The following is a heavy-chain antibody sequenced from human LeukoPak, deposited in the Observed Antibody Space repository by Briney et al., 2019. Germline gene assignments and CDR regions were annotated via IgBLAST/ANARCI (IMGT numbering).Heavy chain of an antibody. V-gene: IGHV4-38-2*02. CDR2: IYHSGST. CDR1: GHSISSGYY. J-gene: IGHJ4*02. D-gene: IGHD6-13*01. CDR3: ARKAAAGIYYFDY. Sequence: SETLSPTCTVSGHSISSGYYWGWIRQPPGKGLEWIGSIYHSGSTYYNPSLKSRVTMSVDTSKNQFSLKLSSVTAADTAVYYCARKAAAGIYYFDYWGQGTLVTVSS.